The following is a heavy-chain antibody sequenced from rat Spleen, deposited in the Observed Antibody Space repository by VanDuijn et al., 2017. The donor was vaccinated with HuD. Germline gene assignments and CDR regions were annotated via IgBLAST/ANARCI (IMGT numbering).Heavy chain of an antibody. Sequence: EVQLVESGGGLVQPGRSMKLSCAASGFIFSNYGMAWVRQAPKKGLEWVATISYDGSSTYYRDSVKGRFTISRDTAQNTLYLQMNSPTSEDTATYYCTTDYVYYGLLLRGFAYWGQGVMVTVSS. V-gene: IGHV5S10*01. CDR2: ISYDGSST. J-gene: IGHJ2*01. D-gene: IGHD1-6*01. CDR3: TTDYVYYGLLLRGFAY. CDR1: GFIFSNYG.